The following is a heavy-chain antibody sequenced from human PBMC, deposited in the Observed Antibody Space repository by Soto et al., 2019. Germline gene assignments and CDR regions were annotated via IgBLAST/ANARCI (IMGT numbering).Heavy chain of an antibody. D-gene: IGHD3-16*02. CDR3: ERHGSF. Sequence: PSETLSLTCSVSGVSIRTTSYYWGWIRQTPGKGLEWIGTIYYSGETYYNPSLGSRVTISIDTSKNHFSLNLTSVTAADTAIYYCERHGSFWGQGALVTVSS. J-gene: IGHJ4*02. V-gene: IGHV4-39*01. CDR2: IYYSGET. CDR1: GVSIRTTSYY.